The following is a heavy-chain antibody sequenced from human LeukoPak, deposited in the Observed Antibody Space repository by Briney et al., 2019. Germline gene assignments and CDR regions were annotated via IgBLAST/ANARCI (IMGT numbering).Heavy chain of an antibody. Sequence: GGSLRLSCAASGFTFNDYNMNWVRQAPGKGLEWLSFISTSSTTISYADSVKGRFTISRDSSKNTLYLQLNSLRDEDTAVYFCAKDTYCGGTGCSRGYFDYWGQGTLVTVSS. J-gene: IGHJ4*02. CDR1: GFTFNDYN. D-gene: IGHD2-2*01. CDR2: ISTSSTTI. CDR3: AKDTYCGGTGCSRGYFDY. V-gene: IGHV3-48*02.